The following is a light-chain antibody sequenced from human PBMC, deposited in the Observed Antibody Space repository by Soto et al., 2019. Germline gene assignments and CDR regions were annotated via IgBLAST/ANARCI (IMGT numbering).Light chain of an antibody. V-gene: IGKV1D-12*01. CDR2: GAT. J-gene: IGKJ3*01. CDR1: QGISVW. CDR3: QQAHTFPFT. Sequence: IQMSQSPSSVSASVGGSVTITCRASQGISVWLAWYQQRPETAPKLLIYGATGLQSGVPSRFRGGGSGTEFSLTITNLQPEDFATYYCQQAHTFPFTFGPGTTVDV.